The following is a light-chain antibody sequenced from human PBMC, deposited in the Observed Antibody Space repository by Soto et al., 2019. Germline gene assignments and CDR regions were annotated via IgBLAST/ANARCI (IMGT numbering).Light chain of an antibody. CDR2: WAS. J-gene: IGKJ2*01. V-gene: IGKV4-1*01. CDR1: QSVLYSPNNKNY. Sequence: DIVMTQSPDSLAVSLGERATINCKSSQSVLYSPNNKNYLAWYQQKPGHPPKLLIYWASSRESGVPDRFSGSGFGTDFALTISSLQAEDVAVYYCQQYYGTPHTFGQGTNLEIK. CDR3: QQYYGTPHT.